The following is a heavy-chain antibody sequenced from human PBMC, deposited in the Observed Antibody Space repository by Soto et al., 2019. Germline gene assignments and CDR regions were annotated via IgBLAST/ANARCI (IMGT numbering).Heavy chain of an antibody. D-gene: IGHD4-4*01. CDR1: GGTFSSYT. V-gene: IGHV1-69*02. CDR2: IIPILGIA. Sequence: ASVKVSCKASGGTFSSYTISWVRQAPGQGLEWMGRIIPILGIANYAQKFQGRVTITADKSTSTAYMELSSLRSEDTAVYYCARQMTTVTTYYYYGMDVWGQGTTVTVSS. CDR3: ARQMTTVTTYYYYGMDV. J-gene: IGHJ6*02.